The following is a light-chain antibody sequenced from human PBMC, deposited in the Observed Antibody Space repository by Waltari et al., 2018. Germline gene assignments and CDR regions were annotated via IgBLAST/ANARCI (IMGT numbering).Light chain of an antibody. CDR3: QQYFTTPRT. J-gene: IGKJ1*01. CDR1: QTVLYSANKHNY. V-gene: IGKV4-1*01. CDR2: WAS. Sequence: DIVMTQSPDSLALSLGERVTINCKSSQTVLYSANKHNYLAWYQQKPGQPPKLLVSWASIRESGVPDRFSGSGSETDFALTISSLQAEDVAVYYCQQYFTTPRTFGQGTRVEIK.